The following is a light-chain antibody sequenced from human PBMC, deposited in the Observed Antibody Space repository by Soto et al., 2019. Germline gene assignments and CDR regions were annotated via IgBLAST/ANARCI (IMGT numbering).Light chain of an antibody. CDR3: QQSYTTPVT. Sequence: IQMTQSPSSLSAYLGDRVTITCRASRSISDYLNWYQQKPGKAPDLLISAASNLQSGVPSRFSGSGSGTDFSLTISSLQPEDFATYYCQQSYTTPVTFGQGTRLEIK. J-gene: IGKJ5*01. CDR2: AAS. CDR1: RSISDY. V-gene: IGKV1-39*01.